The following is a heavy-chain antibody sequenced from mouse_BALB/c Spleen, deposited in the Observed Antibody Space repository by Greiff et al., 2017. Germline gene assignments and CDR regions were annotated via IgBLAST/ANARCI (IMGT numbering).Heavy chain of an antibody. Sequence: QVQLKESGAELVRPGASVTLSCKASGYTFTDYEMHWVKQTPVHGLEWIGAIVPETGGTAYNQKFKGKATLTADKSSSTAYMELRSLTSEDSAVYYCTRNYGSSNAMDYWGQGTSVTVSA. CDR2: IVPETGGT. CDR3: TRNYGSSNAMDY. J-gene: IGHJ4*01. D-gene: IGHD1-1*01. V-gene: IGHV1-15*01. CDR1: GYTFTDYE.